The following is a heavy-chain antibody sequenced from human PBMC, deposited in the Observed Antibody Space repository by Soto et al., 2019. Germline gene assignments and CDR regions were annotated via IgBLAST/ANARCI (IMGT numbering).Heavy chain of an antibody. CDR1: GYTFTSYD. V-gene: IGHV1-8*01. Sequence: QVQLVQSGAEVKKPGASVTVSCKASGYTFTSYDINWVRLATGQGLEWMGWMNPNSGNTGYAQKFQGRVTMTRNTSISTAYMELSSLRCEDMAVYYCERGRIPQNDYLGQGTLVTVSS. D-gene: IGHD2-21*01. CDR2: MNPNSGNT. J-gene: IGHJ4*02. CDR3: ERGRIPQNDY.